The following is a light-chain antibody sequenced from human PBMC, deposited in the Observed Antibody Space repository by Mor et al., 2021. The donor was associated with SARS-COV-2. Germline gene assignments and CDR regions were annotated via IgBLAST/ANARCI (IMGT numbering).Light chain of an antibody. J-gene: IGKJ2*01. CDR1: ND. V-gene: IGKV3-15*01. CDR2: HIS. Sequence: NDLAWYHQRPGQAPRLLVYHISTRAAGVPVRFIGAGSGTAFTLTISSLQSDDLGVYYCQHYVHWPPGYTFGQGT. CDR3: QHYVHWPPGYT.